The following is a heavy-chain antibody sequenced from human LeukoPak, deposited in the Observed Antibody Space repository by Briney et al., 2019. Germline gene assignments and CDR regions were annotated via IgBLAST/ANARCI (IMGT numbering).Heavy chain of an antibody. Sequence: GGSLRLSCAASGFTVSNNYMSWVRQAPGKGLEWVANIKQDGSEKYYVDSVKGRFTISRDNAKNSLYLQMNSLRAEDTAVYYCARDGPIVVVPAAIAFDIWGQGTMVTVSS. CDR1: GFTVSNNY. CDR2: IKQDGSEK. CDR3: ARDGPIVVVPAAIAFDI. D-gene: IGHD2-2*02. V-gene: IGHV3-7*03. J-gene: IGHJ3*02.